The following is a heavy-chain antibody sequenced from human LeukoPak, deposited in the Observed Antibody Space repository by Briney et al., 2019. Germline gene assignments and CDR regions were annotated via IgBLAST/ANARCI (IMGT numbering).Heavy chain of an antibody. CDR3: ARDRYDSSGYNFDY. D-gene: IGHD3-22*01. CDR2: IYSGGST. V-gene: IGHV3-53*01. Sequence: GGSLRLSCAASGFTVSSNYMSWVRQAPGKGLEWVSVIYSGGSTYYADSVKGRFTISRDNSKSTLYLQMNSLRAEDTAVYYCARDRYDSSGYNFDYWGQGTLVAVSS. CDR1: GFTVSSNY. J-gene: IGHJ4*02.